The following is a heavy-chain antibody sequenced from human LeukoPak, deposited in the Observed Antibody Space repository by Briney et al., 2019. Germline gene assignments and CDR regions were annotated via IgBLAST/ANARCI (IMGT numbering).Heavy chain of an antibody. V-gene: IGHV4-39*01. CDR2: IYYSGST. CDR1: GGSISSSSYY. J-gene: IGHJ4*02. Sequence: SETLSLTCTVSGGSISSSSYYWGWIRQPPGKGLEWIGSIYYSGSTYYNPSLKSRVTISVDTSKNQFSLKLSSVTAADTAVYYCARLAAAGIYFGYWGQGTLVTVSS. D-gene: IGHD6-13*01. CDR3: ARLAAAGIYFGY.